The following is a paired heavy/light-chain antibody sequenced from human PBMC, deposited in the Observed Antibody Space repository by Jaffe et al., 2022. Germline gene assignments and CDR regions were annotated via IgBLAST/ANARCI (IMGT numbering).Light chain of an antibody. J-gene: IGLJ3*02. Sequence: QSALTQPASVSGSPGQSITISCTGTSSDVGSYNLVSWYQQHPGKAPKLMIYEGSKRPSGVSNRFSGSKSGNTASLTISGLQAEDEADYYCCSYAGSSSWVFGGGTKLTVL. CDR2: EGS. V-gene: IGLV2-23*01. CDR3: CSYAGSSSWV. CDR1: SSDVGSYNL.
Heavy chain of an antibody. CDR3: ARAGLGYCSGGSCYPTHRGAFDI. D-gene: IGHD2-15*01. CDR1: GYTFTSYG. CDR2: ISAYNGNT. J-gene: IGHJ3*02. V-gene: IGHV1-18*01. Sequence: QVQLVQSGAEVKKPGASVKVSCKASGYTFTSYGISWVRQAPGQGLEWMGWISAYNGNTNYAQKLQGRVTMTTDTSTSTAYMELRSLRSDDTAVYYCARAGLGYCSGGSCYPTHRGAFDIWGQGTMVTVSS.